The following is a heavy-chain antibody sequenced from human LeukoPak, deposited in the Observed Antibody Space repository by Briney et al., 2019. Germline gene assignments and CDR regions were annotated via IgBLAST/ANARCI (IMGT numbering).Heavy chain of an antibody. J-gene: IGHJ4*02. D-gene: IGHD5-24*01. CDR1: VYTFTSYD. Sequence: ASVKVSCKASVYTFTSYDINWVRQATGQPLEWIGWMNPNIGNTGYEQKFQGRVTMTRNASISTDYMELSNLRSEDTAVYYCARGGARRDGYPGYWGQGTLVTVSS. CDR2: MNPNIGNT. V-gene: IGHV1-8*01. CDR3: ARGGARRDGYPGY.